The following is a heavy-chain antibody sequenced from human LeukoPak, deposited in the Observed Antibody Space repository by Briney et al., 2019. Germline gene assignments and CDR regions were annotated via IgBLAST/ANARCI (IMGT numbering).Heavy chain of an antibody. CDR3: AKKTTVTLDAFDI. CDR1: GDSISSSRHY. J-gene: IGHJ3*02. V-gene: IGHV4-61*02. Sequence: SETLSLTCTVSGDSISSSRHYWSWIRQPAGKGLEWIGRIYASGNTNYNPSLKSRVTISLDTSKNQFSLNLRSVTAADTAVYYCAKKTTVTLDAFDIWGQGTMVTVSS. D-gene: IGHD4-17*01. CDR2: IYASGNT.